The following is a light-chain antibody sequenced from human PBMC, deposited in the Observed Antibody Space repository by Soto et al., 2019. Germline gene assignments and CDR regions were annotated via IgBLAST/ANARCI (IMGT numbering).Light chain of an antibody. J-gene: IGKJ1*01. CDR2: GAS. Sequence: EIVLTQSPGTLSLSPGERATLSCRASQSVSSSFLAWYQQKPGQAPRLLIYGASSRATGIPDRISGSGFGTDFIITINRLEPEDFAVYYCQQKWTFGQGTKVEIK. CDR3: QQKWT. CDR1: QSVSSSF. V-gene: IGKV3-20*01.